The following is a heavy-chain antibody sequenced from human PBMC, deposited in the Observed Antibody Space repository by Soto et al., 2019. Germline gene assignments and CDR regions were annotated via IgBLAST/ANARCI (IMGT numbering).Heavy chain of an antibody. CDR1: GLTFSRYA. Sequence: PGGSLRLCCTVSGLTFSRYAMSWVRQAPGKWLEWVSGIGNNGDDTYYADSVKGRFTISRDNSKNTLYLQMSSLRAEDTAVYYCAKPQGPLPASDYWGQGTLVTVSS. J-gene: IGHJ4*02. CDR2: IGNNGDDT. V-gene: IGHV3-23*01. CDR3: AKPQGPLPASDY.